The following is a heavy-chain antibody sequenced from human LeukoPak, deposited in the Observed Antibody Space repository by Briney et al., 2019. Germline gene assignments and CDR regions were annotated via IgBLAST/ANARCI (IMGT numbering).Heavy chain of an antibody. V-gene: IGHV3-9*01. CDR3: ARGPYSSSWYDSEYFQH. CDR2: ISWNSGRI. CDR1: GITFEDYA. Sequence: GGSLRLSCAASGITFEDYAMHWVRQAPGKGLEWVSGISWNSGRIGYADSVKGRFTISRDNAKNTLYLQMNSLRAEDTAVYYCARGPYSSSWYDSEYFQHWGQGTLVTVSS. D-gene: IGHD6-13*01. J-gene: IGHJ1*01.